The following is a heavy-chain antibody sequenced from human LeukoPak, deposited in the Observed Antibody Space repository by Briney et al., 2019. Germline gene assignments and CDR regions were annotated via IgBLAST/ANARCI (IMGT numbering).Heavy chain of an antibody. CDR1: GFTFDDYG. CDR2: INWNGGSI. V-gene: IGHV3-20*04. J-gene: IGHJ3*02. CDR3: ARARITIFGVVIRDAFDI. D-gene: IGHD3-3*01. Sequence: PGGSLRLSCAASGFTFDDYGMSWVRQTPGKGLEWVSGINWNGGSIGYADSVKGRFTISRDNAKNSLYLQMNSLRAEDTAFYYCARARITIFGVVIRDAFDIWGQGTMVTVSS.